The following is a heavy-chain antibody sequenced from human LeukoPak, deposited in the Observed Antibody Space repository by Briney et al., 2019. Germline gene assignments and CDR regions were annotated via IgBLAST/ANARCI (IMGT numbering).Heavy chain of an antibody. Sequence: PGGSLRLSCAASGFTFSTYWMSWVRQAPGKGLEWVANIKQDGSEQFYVDSVKGRFTISRDNAKNSLYLQMNNLRGEDTAVYYCARGRKVPAAMGNWFDPWGQGTPVTVTS. J-gene: IGHJ5*02. CDR2: IKQDGSEQ. V-gene: IGHV3-7*01. CDR3: ARGRKVPAAMGNWFDP. D-gene: IGHD2-2*01. CDR1: GFTFSTYW.